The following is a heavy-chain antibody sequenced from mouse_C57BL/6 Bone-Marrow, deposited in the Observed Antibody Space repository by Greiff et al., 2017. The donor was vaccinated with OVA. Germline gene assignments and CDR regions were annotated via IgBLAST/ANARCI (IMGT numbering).Heavy chain of an antibody. V-gene: IGHV5-17*01. CDR3: ARPYGNYWYFDV. CDR1: GFTFSDYG. CDR2: ISSGSSTI. D-gene: IGHD2-1*01. J-gene: IGHJ1*03. Sequence: EVQLVESGGGLVKPGGSLKLSCAASGFTFSDYGMHWVRQAPEKGLEWVAYISSGSSTIYYADTVKGRFTISRDNAKNTLFLQRTSLRSEDTAMYYCARPYGNYWYFDVWGTGTTVTVSS.